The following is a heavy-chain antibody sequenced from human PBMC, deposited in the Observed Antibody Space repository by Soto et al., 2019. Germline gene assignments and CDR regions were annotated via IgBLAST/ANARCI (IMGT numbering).Heavy chain of an antibody. CDR1: GFTFSSYG. D-gene: IGHD6-6*01. V-gene: IGHV3-33*01. CDR2: IWYDGSNK. Sequence: GGSLRLSCAASGFTFSSYGMHWVRQAPGKGLEWVAVIWYDGSNKYYADSVKGRFTISRDNSKNTLYLQMNSLRAEDTAVYYCAREYSSSSRHLYYFDYWGQGTLVTVSS. J-gene: IGHJ4*02. CDR3: AREYSSSSRHLYYFDY.